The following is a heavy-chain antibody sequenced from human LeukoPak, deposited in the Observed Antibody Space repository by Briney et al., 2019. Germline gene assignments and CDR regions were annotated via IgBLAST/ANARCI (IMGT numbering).Heavy chain of an antibody. D-gene: IGHD3-16*02. CDR3: ARAFQSLGGLALPDY. CDR1: GYTFTNYA. CDR2: VHPSTGKP. J-gene: IGHJ4*02. V-gene: IGHV7-4-1*02. Sequence: ASVKVSCKASGYTFTNYAMNWVRQAPGQGLEWMGWVHPSTGKPTYTQGFTGRFVFSLDTSVSTTYLQITSLKAEDTAVYFCARAFQSLGGLALPDYWGQGTLVTASS.